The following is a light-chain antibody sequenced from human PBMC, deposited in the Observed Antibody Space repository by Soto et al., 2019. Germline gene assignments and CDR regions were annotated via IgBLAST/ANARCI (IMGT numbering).Light chain of an antibody. CDR2: DVS. V-gene: IGLV2-11*01. Sequence: QSALTQPRSVSGSPGQSVTISCTGTSSGVGGYNYVSWYQQHPGKAPKLMIYDVSTRPSGVPDRFSGSKSGNTASLTISGLQAEDEAEYYCCSYAGSYTLRVVFGGGTKLTVL. J-gene: IGLJ2*01. CDR3: CSYAGSYTLRVV. CDR1: SSGVGGYNY.